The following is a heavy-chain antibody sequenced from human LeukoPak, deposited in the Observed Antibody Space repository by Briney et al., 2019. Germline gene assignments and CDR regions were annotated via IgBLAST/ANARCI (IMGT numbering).Heavy chain of an antibody. CDR2: INPNSGGT. CDR3: ASGHNVDTSMVAD. Sequence: ASVKVSCKASGYTFTGYYMHWVRQAPGQGLEWMGRINPNSGGTNYAQKFQGRVTMTRDTSISTAYMKLSSLRSDDTAVYYCASGHNVDTSMVADWGQGTLVTVSS. CDR1: GYTFTGYY. D-gene: IGHD5-18*01. J-gene: IGHJ4*02. V-gene: IGHV1-2*06.